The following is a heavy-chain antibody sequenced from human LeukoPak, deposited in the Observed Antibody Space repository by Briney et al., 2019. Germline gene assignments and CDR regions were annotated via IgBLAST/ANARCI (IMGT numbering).Heavy chain of an antibody. Sequence: GESLRLSCVASGFSFSSYTMSWVRQAPGKGLEWVSSISSSSSYIYYADSVKGRFTISRDNAKNSLYLQMNSLRAEDTAVYYCARDRRELLGYCSGGSCYYYGMDVWGQGTTVTVSS. J-gene: IGHJ6*02. D-gene: IGHD2-15*01. V-gene: IGHV3-21*01. CDR1: GFSFSSYT. CDR2: ISSSSSYI. CDR3: ARDRRELLGYCSGGSCYYYGMDV.